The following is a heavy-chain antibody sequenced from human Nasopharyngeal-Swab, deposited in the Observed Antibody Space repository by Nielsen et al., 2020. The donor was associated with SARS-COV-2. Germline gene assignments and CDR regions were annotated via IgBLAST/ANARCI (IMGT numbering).Heavy chain of an antibody. CDR2: ISSSSSYI. CDR3: ARDQGYSYGSYFDY. J-gene: IGHJ4*02. D-gene: IGHD5-18*01. V-gene: IGHV3-21*01. CDR1: GFTFSSYS. Sequence: GESLKISCAASGFTFSSYSTNWVRQAPGKGLEWISSISSSSSYIYYADSVKGRFTISRDNAKNSLYLQMNSLRAEDPAVYYCARDQGYSYGSYFDYWGQGTLVTVSS.